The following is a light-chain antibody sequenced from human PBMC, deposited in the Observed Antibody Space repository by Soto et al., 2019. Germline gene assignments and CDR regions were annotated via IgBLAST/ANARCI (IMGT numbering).Light chain of an antibody. J-gene: IGKJ5*01. V-gene: IGKV3-11*01. CDR1: QSVSSSH. CDR3: QQRSNWPPSIT. CDR2: DAS. Sequence: EIVLTQSPGTLSLSPGERATLSCRASQSVSSSHLAWYQQKPGQAPRLLIYDASDRAPGIPARFSGSGSATDFTLTINNLEPEDFAVYYCQQRSNWPPSITFGQGTRLEIK.